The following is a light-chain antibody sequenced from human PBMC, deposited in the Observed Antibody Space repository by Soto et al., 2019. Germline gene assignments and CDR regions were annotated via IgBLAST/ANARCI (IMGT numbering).Light chain of an antibody. J-gene: IGKJ5*01. CDR1: QGISSY. CDR3: QKFNNYPIA. V-gene: IGKV1-9*01. CDR2: VAS. Sequence: IQLTQSPSSLSASVGDRVTITCRASQGISSYLAWYQQKPGKAPRVLISVASTLQSGVPSRFSGSGSGTDFTLTISSLQPEDFATSYCQKFNNYPIAFGQGTRLEIK.